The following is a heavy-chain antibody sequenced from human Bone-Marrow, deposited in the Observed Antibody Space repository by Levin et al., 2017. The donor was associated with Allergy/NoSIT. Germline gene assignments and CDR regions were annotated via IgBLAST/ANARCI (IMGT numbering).Heavy chain of an antibody. V-gene: IGHV3-48*02. D-gene: IGHD6-19*01. CDR2: ISSSSSTI. Sequence: GESLKISCAASGFTFSSYSMNWVRQAPGKGLEWVSYISSSSSTIYYADSVKGRFTISRDNAKNSLYLQMNSLRDEDTAVYYCARSAPIAVAGPNWFDPWGQGTLVTVSS. J-gene: IGHJ5*02. CDR1: GFTFSSYS. CDR3: ARSAPIAVAGPNWFDP.